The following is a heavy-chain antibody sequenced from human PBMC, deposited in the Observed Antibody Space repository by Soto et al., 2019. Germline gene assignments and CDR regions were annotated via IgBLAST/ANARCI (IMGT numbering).Heavy chain of an antibody. CDR3: VRDGTKNLRDRFEP. CDR2: IHHTGGT. Sequence: SETLSLTCAVSGYSITSGYYWGWIRQPPGKGLEWMGTIHHTGGTYYNPSLKSRVSMSIDTSKNQFSLTLRSVTAADTAIYYCVRDGTKNLRDRFEPWGRGILVTVSS. CDR1: GYSITSGYY. V-gene: IGHV4-38-2*02. D-gene: IGHD1-26*01. J-gene: IGHJ5*02.